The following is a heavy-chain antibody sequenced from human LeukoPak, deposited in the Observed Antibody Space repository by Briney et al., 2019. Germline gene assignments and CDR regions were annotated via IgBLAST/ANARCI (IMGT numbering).Heavy chain of an antibody. Sequence: GGPLRLSCAASVFTFSSYAMICVRRSPGKAVECFSAFSGNCGSTYYADSVKGRFTISGDNSKNTLYLKMNTLRAEDMAVYSCAKSDPFLRFGELLAPFAPWGQGTLVTVSS. CDR2: FSGNCGST. V-gene: IGHV3-23*01. J-gene: IGHJ5*02. D-gene: IGHD3-10*01. CDR1: VFTFSSYA. CDR3: AKSDPFLRFGELLAPFAP.